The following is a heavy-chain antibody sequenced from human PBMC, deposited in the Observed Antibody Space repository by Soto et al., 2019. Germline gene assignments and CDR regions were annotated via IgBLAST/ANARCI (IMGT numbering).Heavy chain of an antibody. V-gene: IGHV4-59*01. CDR3: ARDQGSYGGNSPPYYYGTDV. CDR1: GGSISSYY. CDR2: IYYSGST. D-gene: IGHD4-17*01. J-gene: IGHJ6*02. Sequence: QVQLQESGPGLVKPSETLSLTCTVSGGSISSYYWSWIRQPPGKGLEWIGYIYYSGSTNYNPPLRSRVTISVATSKNLCSLKLSSVTAADTVVYYCARDQGSYGGNSPPYYYGTDVWGRGATVTVSS.